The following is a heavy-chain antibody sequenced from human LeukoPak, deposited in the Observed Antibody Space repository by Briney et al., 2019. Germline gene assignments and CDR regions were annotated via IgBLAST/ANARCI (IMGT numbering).Heavy chain of an antibody. J-gene: IGHJ6*03. CDR3: ARIEPAAISFDYYYYMDV. V-gene: IGHV4-34*01. CDR1: GGSFSGYY. CDR2: INHSGST. Sequence: SETLSLXCAVYGGSFSGYYWSWIRQPPGKGLESIGEINHSGSTNYNPSLKSRVTISVDTSKNQFSLKLGSVTAADTAVYYCARIEPAAISFDYYYYMDVWGKGTTVTVSS. D-gene: IGHD2-2*02.